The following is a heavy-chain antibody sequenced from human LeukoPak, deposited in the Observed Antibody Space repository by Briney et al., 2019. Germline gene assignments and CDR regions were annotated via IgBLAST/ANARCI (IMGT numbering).Heavy chain of an antibody. CDR1: GFTVSSNY. CDR2: IYSGGST. V-gene: IGHV3-66*01. D-gene: IGHD6-19*01. J-gene: IGHJ3*02. CDR3: ARTGDSGWYAFDI. Sequence: GGSLRLSCAASGFTVSSNYMSWVRQAPGKGLEWVSIIYSGGSTYYADSVKGRFTISRDNSKNTLYLQMNTLRAEDTAVYYCARTGDSGWYAFDIWGQGTMVTVSS.